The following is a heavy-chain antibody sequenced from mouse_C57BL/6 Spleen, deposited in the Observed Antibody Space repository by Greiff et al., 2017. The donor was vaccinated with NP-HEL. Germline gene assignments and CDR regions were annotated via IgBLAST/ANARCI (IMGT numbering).Heavy chain of an antibody. J-gene: IGHJ3*01. D-gene: IGHD2-4*01. CDR2: ISDGGSYT. CDR1: GFTFSSYA. V-gene: IGHV5-4*03. CDR3: ASDQGNDYNPFAY. Sequence: EVKLVESGGGLVKPGGSLKLSCAASGFTFSSYAMSWVRQTPEKRLEWVATISDGGSYTYYPDNVKGRFTISRDNSKNNLYLQMSHLKSEDTAMYYCASDQGNDYNPFAYWGQGTLVTVSA.